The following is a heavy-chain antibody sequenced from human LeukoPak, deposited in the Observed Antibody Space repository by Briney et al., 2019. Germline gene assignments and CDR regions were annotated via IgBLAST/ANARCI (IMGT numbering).Heavy chain of an antibody. D-gene: IGHD6-6*01. V-gene: IGHV5-51*01. CDR3: ARRRRIAARPSGGDYYMDV. Sequence: GESLKISCKGSGYSFTSYWIGWVRQMPGKGLEWMGIIYPGDSDTRYSPSFQGQVTISADKSISTAYLQWSSLKASDTAMYYCARRRRIAARPSGGDYYMDVWGKGTTVTVSS. J-gene: IGHJ6*03. CDR1: GYSFTSYW. CDR2: IYPGDSDT.